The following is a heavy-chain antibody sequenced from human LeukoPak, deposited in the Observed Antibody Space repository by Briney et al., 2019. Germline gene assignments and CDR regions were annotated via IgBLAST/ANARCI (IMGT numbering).Heavy chain of an antibody. CDR2: IIPILGIA. CDR1: GGTFSSYA. J-gene: IGHJ4*02. D-gene: IGHD6-13*01. Sequence: SVKVSCKASGGTFSSYAISWVRQAPGQGLEWMGRIIPILGIANYAQKFQGRVTITADKSTSTAYMELSSLRSEDTAVYYCARGDSDSWYPLHYWGQGTLVTVSS. V-gene: IGHV1-69*04. CDR3: ARGDSDSWYPLHY.